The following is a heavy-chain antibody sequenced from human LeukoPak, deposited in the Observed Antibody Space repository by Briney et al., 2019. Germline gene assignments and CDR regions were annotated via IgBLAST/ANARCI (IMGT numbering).Heavy chain of an antibody. CDR3: ARDGHIAAEPFDY. Sequence: GASAKVSCKASGYTFNNYGISWVRQVPGQGLEWMGWVSAYNAKTNYAQNLQGRVTMTTDTSTTTAYMELRSLRSDDTAVYYCARDGHIAAEPFDYWGQGTLVTVSS. CDR1: GYTFNNYG. V-gene: IGHV1-18*01. J-gene: IGHJ4*02. D-gene: IGHD6-25*01. CDR2: VSAYNAKT.